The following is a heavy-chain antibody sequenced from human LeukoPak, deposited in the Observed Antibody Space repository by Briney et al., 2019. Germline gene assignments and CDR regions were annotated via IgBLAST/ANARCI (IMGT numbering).Heavy chain of an antibody. CDR1: GYXFTTYK. V-gene: IGHV1-46*01. Sequence: ASVKVPCKSSGYXFTTYKIHWVRQAPGQGLEWVGLINPSGGDTDSAQKFHDRVTMTIDTSTTTVYMELSSLTSEDTAVYYCARDSWKWSFDYWGQGTLVTVSS. CDR2: INPSGGDT. J-gene: IGHJ4*02. CDR3: ARDSWKWSFDY. D-gene: IGHD1-1*01.